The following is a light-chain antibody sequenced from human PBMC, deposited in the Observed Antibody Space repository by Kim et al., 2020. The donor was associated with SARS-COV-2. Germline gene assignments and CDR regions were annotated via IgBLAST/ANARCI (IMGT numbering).Light chain of an antibody. CDR2: KDS. J-gene: IGLJ3*02. V-gene: IGLV3-25*03. CDR3: QSADSSGTWV. Sequence: SYELTQPPSVSVSPGQTARITCSGDALPKQYAYWYQQKPGQAPVLVIYKDSERPSGIPERFSGSSSGNTATLTISGAQAEDEADYYCQSADSSGTWVFGG. CDR1: ALPKQY.